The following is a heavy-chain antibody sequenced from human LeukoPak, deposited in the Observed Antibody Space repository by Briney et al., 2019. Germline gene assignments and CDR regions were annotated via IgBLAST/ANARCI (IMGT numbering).Heavy chain of an antibody. D-gene: IGHD5-24*01. V-gene: IGHV3-7*01. J-gene: IGHJ4*02. Sequence: PGGSLRLSCAASGFTFSTYWMSWVRQAPGKGLEWVANINQDGSETFYVDSVEGRFTISRDNAKNSLYLQINSLRAEDTAVYYCAREKRWLPSPDDYWGQGTLVTVSS. CDR2: INQDGSET. CDR3: AREKRWLPSPDDY. CDR1: GFTFSTYW.